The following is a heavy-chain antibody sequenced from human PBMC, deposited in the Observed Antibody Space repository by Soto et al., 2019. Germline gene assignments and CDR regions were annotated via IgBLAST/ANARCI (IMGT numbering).Heavy chain of an antibody. J-gene: IGHJ6*03. V-gene: IGHV1-2*04. CDR2: INPNSGGT. Sequence: ASVQVSCKASGYTFTGYYMHWVRQAPGQGLEWMGWINPNSGGTNYAQKFQGWVTMTRDTSISTAYMELSRLRSDDTAVYYCARSAAAGPRYYYYYMDVWGKGTTVTVSS. CDR3: ARSAAAGPRYYYYYMDV. D-gene: IGHD6-13*01. CDR1: GYTFTGYY.